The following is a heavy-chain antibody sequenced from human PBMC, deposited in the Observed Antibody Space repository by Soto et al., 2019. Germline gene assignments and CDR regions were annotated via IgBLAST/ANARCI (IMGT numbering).Heavy chain of an antibody. CDR2: ISGSGGST. J-gene: IGHJ6*02. D-gene: IGHD3-22*01. CDR3: AKDRLPTVDYYDSSGYYYGVFGYYYYGMDV. Sequence: GGSLRLSCAASGFTFSSYAMSWVRQAPGKGLEWVSAISGSGGSTYYADSVKGRFTISRDNSKNTLYLQMNSLRAEDTAVYYCAKDRLPTVDYYDSSGYYYGVFGYYYYGMDVWGQGTTVTVSS. V-gene: IGHV3-23*01. CDR1: GFTFSSYA.